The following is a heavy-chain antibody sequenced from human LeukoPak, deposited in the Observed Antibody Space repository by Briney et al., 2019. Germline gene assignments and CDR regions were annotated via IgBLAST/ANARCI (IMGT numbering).Heavy chain of an antibody. D-gene: IGHD6-13*01. V-gene: IGHV4-59*12. CDR3: ATQSSIAAPFDY. CDR2: IYHSGST. J-gene: IGHJ4*02. CDR1: GGSISSYY. Sequence: PSETLSLTCTVSGGSISSYYWSWIRQPPGKGLEWIGYIYHSGSTYYNPSLKSRVTISVDRSKNQFSLKLSSVTAADTAVYYCATQSSIAAPFDYWGQGTLVTVSS.